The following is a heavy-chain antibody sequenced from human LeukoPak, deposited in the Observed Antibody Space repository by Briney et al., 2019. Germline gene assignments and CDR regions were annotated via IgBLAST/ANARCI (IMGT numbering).Heavy chain of an antibody. CDR2: IYHSGST. CDR3: ARGRDCSSSSCSWYFDL. Sequence: SETLSLTCSVSGYSISSGDYWGWIRQPPGKGLEWIGYIYHSGSTYYNPSLRNRLTISVDKFENQFSLKLTSVTAADTAVYYCARGRDCSSSSCSWYFDLWGRGTLVTVSS. CDR1: GYSISSGDY. J-gene: IGHJ2*01. V-gene: IGHV4-38-2*02. D-gene: IGHD2-2*01.